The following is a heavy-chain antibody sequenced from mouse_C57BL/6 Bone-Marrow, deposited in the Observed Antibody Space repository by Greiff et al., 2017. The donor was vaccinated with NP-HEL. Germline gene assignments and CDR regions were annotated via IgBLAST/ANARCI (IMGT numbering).Heavy chain of an antibody. Sequence: EVQLQESGGDLVKPGGSLKLSCAASGFTFSSYGMSWVRQTPDKRLEWVATISSGGSYTSYPDSVKGRFTISRDNAKNTLYLQMSSLKSEDTAMYYCARRGNYYGSSPWFAYWGQGTLVTVSA. J-gene: IGHJ3*01. D-gene: IGHD1-1*01. CDR2: ISSGGSYT. V-gene: IGHV5-6*01. CDR1: GFTFSSYG. CDR3: ARRGNYYGSSPWFAY.